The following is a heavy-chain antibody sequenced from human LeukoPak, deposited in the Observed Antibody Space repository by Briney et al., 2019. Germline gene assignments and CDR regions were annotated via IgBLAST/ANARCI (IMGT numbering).Heavy chain of an antibody. V-gene: IGHV4-59*01. CDR2: IYYSGST. CDR3: ARAAAAKYYYYYGMDV. J-gene: IGHJ6*02. Sequence: PSETLSLTCTVSGGSISSYYWSWIRQPPGKGLEWFGYIYYSGSTNYNPSLKSRVAISVDTSKNQFSLKLSSVTAADTALYYCARAAAAKYYYYYGMDVWGQGTTVPVSS. D-gene: IGHD6-13*01. CDR1: GGSISSYY.